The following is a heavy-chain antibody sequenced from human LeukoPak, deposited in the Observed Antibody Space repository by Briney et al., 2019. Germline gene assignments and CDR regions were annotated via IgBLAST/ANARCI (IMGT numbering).Heavy chain of an antibody. D-gene: IGHD6-13*01. Sequence: GRSLRLSCAASGFTFSSYGMHWVRQAPGKGLEWVAVIWSDGSTKYYAGSVKGRFTISRDNSKNTLYLQMNSLRAEDTAVYYCARGQPPSYYDMDVWGQGTTVTVSS. J-gene: IGHJ6*02. CDR1: GFTFSSYG. CDR2: IWSDGSTK. CDR3: ARGQPPSYYDMDV. V-gene: IGHV3-33*01.